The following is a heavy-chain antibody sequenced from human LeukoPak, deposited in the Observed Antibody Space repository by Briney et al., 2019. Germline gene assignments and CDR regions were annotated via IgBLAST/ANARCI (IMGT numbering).Heavy chain of an antibody. Sequence: GGSLRLSCAASGFTFSSYAMHWVRQAPGKGLEWVAVISYDGSNKYYADSVKGRFTISRDNSKNTLYLQMNSLRAEDTAVYYCARDYRRYYYGSHDYWGQGTLVTVSS. CDR3: ARDYRRYYYGSHDY. CDR2: ISYDGSNK. V-gene: IGHV3-30-3*01. D-gene: IGHD3-10*01. J-gene: IGHJ4*02. CDR1: GFTFSSYA.